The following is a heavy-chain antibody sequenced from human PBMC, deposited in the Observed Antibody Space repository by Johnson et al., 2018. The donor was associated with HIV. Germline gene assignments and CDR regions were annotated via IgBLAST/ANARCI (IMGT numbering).Heavy chain of an antibody. CDR2: INQDGTEK. CDR1: GFTFSHFW. CDR3: ARDVVSDGRYPPDAFDI. Sequence: VQLVESGGGLVQPGGSLRLSCAASGFTFSHFWMSWVRQAPGKGLEWVANINQDGTEKYYVDFVKGRFTISRDNAKNSLFLQVKSLRAEDTAVYYCARDVVSDGRYPPDAFDIWGQGTMVTVSS. J-gene: IGHJ3*02. V-gene: IGHV3-7*04. D-gene: IGHD3-16*02.